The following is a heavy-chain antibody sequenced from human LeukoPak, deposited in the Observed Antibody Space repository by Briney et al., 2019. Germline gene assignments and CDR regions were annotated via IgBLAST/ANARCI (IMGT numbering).Heavy chain of an antibody. J-gene: IGHJ5*02. CDR1: GNTFTSYG. Sequence: GASVKVSCKASGNTFTSYGIGWVRQAPGQGLEWMGWISAYNGNTNYAQKLQGRVTMTTDTSTSTAYMELRSLRSDDTAVYYCARTAYCGGDCYLNWFDPWGQGTLVTVSS. CDR2: ISAYNGNT. V-gene: IGHV1-18*01. D-gene: IGHD2-21*02. CDR3: ARTAYCGGDCYLNWFDP.